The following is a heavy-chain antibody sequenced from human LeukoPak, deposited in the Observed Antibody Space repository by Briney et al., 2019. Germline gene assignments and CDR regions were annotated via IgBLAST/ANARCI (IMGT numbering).Heavy chain of an antibody. CDR1: GFTFSSYA. CDR3: AKDPRYYYDSSGYCDY. J-gene: IGHJ4*02. CDR2: NSGSGGST. V-gene: IGHV3-23*01. D-gene: IGHD3-22*01. Sequence: PGGSLRLSCAASGFTFSSYAMSWVRQAPGKGLEWVSANSGSGGSTYYADSVKGRFTISRDNSKNTLYLQMNSLRAEDTAVYYCAKDPRYYYDSSGYCDYWGQGTLVTVSS.